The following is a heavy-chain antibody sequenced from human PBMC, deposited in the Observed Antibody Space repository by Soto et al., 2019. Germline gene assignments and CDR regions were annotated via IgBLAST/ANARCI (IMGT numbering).Heavy chain of an antibody. Sequence: ASVKVSCKASGYTFTSYGISWVRQAPGQGLEWMGWISAYNGNTNYAQKLQGRVTMTTDTSTSTAYMELRSLRSDDTAVYYCARDGSPSSGWYFNSLNNWFDPWGQGTLVTVSS. D-gene: IGHD6-19*01. V-gene: IGHV1-18*01. CDR2: ISAYNGNT. CDR3: ARDGSPSSGWYFNSLNNWFDP. CDR1: GYTFTSYG. J-gene: IGHJ5*02.